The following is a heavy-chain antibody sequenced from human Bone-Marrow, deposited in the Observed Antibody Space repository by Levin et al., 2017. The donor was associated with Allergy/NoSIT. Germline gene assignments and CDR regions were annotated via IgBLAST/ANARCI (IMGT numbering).Heavy chain of an antibody. J-gene: IGHJ3*02. CDR1: GFTFSSYW. Sequence: GGSLRLSCAASGFTFSSYWMSWVRQAPGKGLEWVANIKQDGSEKYYVDSVKGRFTISRDNAKNSLYLQMNSLRAEDTAVYYCASLTMIVVVNDAFDIWGQGTMVTVSS. CDR2: IKQDGSEK. CDR3: ASLTMIVVVNDAFDI. V-gene: IGHV3-7*01. D-gene: IGHD3-22*01.